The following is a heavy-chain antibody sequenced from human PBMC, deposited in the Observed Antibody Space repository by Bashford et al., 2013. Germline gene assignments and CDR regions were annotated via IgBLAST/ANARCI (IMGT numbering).Heavy chain of an antibody. Sequence: SSETLSLTCAVYGGSFSGYYWSWIRQPPGKGLEWIGEINHSGSTNYNPSLKSRVTISVDTSKNQFSLKLSSVTAADTAVYYCARVIGQAACDYWGQGTLVTVSS. V-gene: IGHV4-34*01. D-gene: IGHD2-15*01. CDR2: INHSGST. CDR3: ARVIGQAACDY. CDR1: GGSFSGYY. J-gene: IGHJ4*02.